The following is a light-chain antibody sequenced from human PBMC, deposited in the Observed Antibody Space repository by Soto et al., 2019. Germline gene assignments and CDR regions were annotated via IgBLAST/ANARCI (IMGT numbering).Light chain of an antibody. CDR1: DNDVGRYDY. CDR2: EVS. Sequence: QSVLTQPPSASGSPGMSVTLSCSGTDNDVGRYDYVSWYQQHPGKAPKLLIYEVSKRPSGVPDRFSASKSGNTASLTVSGLQGEDDDDYYCMSYVGGNSVAFGGGTKLTVL. J-gene: IGLJ2*01. CDR3: MSYVGGNSVA. V-gene: IGLV2-8*01.